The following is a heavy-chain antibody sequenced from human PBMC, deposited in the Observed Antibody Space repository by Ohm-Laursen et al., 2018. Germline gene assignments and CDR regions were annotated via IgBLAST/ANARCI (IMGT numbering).Heavy chain of an antibody. Sequence: SETLSLTCTVSGGSISSYYWSWIRQPPGKGLEWIGYIYYSGSTNYNPSLKSRVTISVDTSQNQFSLKLSSVTAADTAVYYCARTGIWVRGVITKSGWFDPWGQGTLVTVSS. D-gene: IGHD3-10*01. CDR3: ARTGIWVRGVITKSGWFDP. CDR2: IYYSGST. V-gene: IGHV4-59*01. J-gene: IGHJ5*02. CDR1: GGSISSYY.